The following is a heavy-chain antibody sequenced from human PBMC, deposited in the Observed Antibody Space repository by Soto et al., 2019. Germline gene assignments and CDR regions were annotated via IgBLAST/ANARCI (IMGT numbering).Heavy chain of an antibody. CDR3: AKVPGGFGSGSTNWFDS. D-gene: IGHD3-10*01. V-gene: IGHV3-23*01. J-gene: IGHJ5*01. Sequence: EVQLLESGGGLVQPGGSLRLSCEASGFTFSSYAMSWVRQAPGKGLEWVSSTSASGGATFYADSVKGRFTISRDNSRNTLYLQMNSLRGEDTAVYHCAKVPGGFGSGSTNWFDSWGQGTLVTVSS. CDR1: GFTFSSYA. CDR2: TSASGGAT.